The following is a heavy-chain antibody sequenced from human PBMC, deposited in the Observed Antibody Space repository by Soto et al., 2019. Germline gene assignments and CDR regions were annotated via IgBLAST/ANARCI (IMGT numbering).Heavy chain of an antibody. CDR3: ASSSGNNYGVGTNYYFDY. Sequence: QVQLVQSGAEVKKPGSSVKVSCKTSGGTFSTYSIVWVRQAPGEGLEWMGGIIPIFGTANYEQTFQDRVTITADKSTNTAFMELSSLKSEDTAMYYCASSSGNNYGVGTNYYFDYWGQGTLVTVSS. D-gene: IGHD1-26*01. J-gene: IGHJ4*02. V-gene: IGHV1-69*06. CDR2: IIPIFGTA. CDR1: GGTFSTYS.